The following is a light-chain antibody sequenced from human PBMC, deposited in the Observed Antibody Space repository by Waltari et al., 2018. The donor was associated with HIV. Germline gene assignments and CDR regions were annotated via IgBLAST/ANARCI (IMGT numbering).Light chain of an antibody. CDR3: QHYERLPYV. CDR2: DAS. V-gene: IGKV1-33*01. Sequence: DIQMTQSPSSLSASVGDRVTITCQASQDITNALKWYQQKPGKAPELLIYDASNLETGVPSRFSGSGSGTDFTFTISSLQPEDIATYYWQHYERLPYVFGRGTKLEIK. CDR1: QDITNA. J-gene: IGKJ2*01.